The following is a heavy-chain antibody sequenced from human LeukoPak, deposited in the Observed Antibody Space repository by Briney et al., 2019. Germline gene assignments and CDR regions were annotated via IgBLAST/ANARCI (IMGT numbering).Heavy chain of an antibody. CDR3: ARHVGLAAEIDY. CDR2: IYYSGST. D-gene: IGHD6-13*01. V-gene: IGHV4-59*08. Sequence: SETLSLTCTVSGGSISSYYWSWIRQPPGKGLEWIGYIYYSGSTNYNPSLKSRVTISVDTSKNQFSLKLSSVTAADTAVYYCARHVGLAAEIDYWGQGTLVTVSS. CDR1: GGSISSYY. J-gene: IGHJ4*02.